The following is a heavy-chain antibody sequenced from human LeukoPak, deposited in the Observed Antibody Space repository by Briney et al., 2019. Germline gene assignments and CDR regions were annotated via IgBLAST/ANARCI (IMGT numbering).Heavy chain of an antibody. V-gene: IGHV3-13*01. J-gene: IGHJ4*02. Sequence: PGGSLRLSCAASGFTFSSYDMHWVRQATGKGLEWVSAIGTAGDTYYPGSVKGRFTISRENAKNSLYLQMNSLRAGDTAVYYCVARPSYYDSSGYYDYWGQGTLATVSS. CDR3: VARPSYYDSSGYYDY. CDR2: IGTAGDT. CDR1: GFTFSSYD. D-gene: IGHD3-22*01.